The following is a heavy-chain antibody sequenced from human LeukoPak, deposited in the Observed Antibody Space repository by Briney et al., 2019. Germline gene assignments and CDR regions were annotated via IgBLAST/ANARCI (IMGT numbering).Heavy chain of an antibody. Sequence: ASVKVSCTASGYTFTGYYMHWVRQAPGQGLDWMGRINPIIGGTNSAQQFSGRVTMTRDTSISTAYMELSRLRSDDTAVYYCARDAGGWYYYYYMDVWGKGTPVTVSS. CDR3: ARDAGGWYYYYYMDV. V-gene: IGHV1-2*06. J-gene: IGHJ6*03. CDR1: GYTFTGYY. CDR2: INPIIGGT. D-gene: IGHD6-19*01.